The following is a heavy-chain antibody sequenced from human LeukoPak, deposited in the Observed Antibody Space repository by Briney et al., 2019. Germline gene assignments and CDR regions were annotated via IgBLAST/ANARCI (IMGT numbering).Heavy chain of an antibody. Sequence: SVKVSCKASGGTFSGYAISWVRQAPGQGLEWMGRIIPIFGTANYAQKFQGRVTITTDESTSTAYMELSSLRSEDTAVYYCARERGGSGYCDIWGQGTMVTVSS. D-gene: IGHD3-22*01. J-gene: IGHJ3*02. CDR3: ARERGGSGYCDI. CDR1: GGTFSGYA. CDR2: IIPIFGTA. V-gene: IGHV1-69*05.